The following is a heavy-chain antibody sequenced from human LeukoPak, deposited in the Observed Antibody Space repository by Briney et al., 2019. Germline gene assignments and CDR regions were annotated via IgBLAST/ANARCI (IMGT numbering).Heavy chain of an antibody. CDR2: IYHSGST. CDR3: ATPYGSGSMYYFDY. Sequence: PSETLSLTCTVSGYSISSGYYWGWIRQPPGKGLEWIGSIYHSGSTYYNPSLKSRVTISVDTSKNQFSLKLSSVTAADTAVYYCATPYGSGSMYYFDYWGQGTLVTVSS. V-gene: IGHV4-38-2*02. D-gene: IGHD3-10*01. CDR1: GYSISSGYY. J-gene: IGHJ4*02.